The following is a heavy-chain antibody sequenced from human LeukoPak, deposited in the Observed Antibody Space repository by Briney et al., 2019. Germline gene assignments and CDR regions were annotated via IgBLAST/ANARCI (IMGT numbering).Heavy chain of an antibody. Sequence: SVKLSCKASGATFSSDGVNWVRQAHGQGLEWMGRIIPIFGTTNYAQKFQGRVTISADKSTSSVYLELSSLRSEDTAFYYCARRDLYGDYVQWGQGTLVTVSS. J-gene: IGHJ4*02. CDR1: GATFSSDG. V-gene: IGHV1-69*06. CDR2: IIPIFGTT. D-gene: IGHD4-17*01. CDR3: ARRDLYGDYVQ.